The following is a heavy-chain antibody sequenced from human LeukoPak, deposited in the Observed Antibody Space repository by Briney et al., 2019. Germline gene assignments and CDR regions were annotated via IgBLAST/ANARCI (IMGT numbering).Heavy chain of an antibody. CDR3: ASGIQPRLRWFFDL. CDR2: ISSPATTL. J-gene: IGHJ2*01. CDR1: GFRFSDSY. V-gene: IGHV3-11*01. Sequence: GWSLRLSCAASGFRFSDSYMTWIRNAPGKGPGWVAYISSPATTLSYVNSVQGRFTISTFNAKNTTYLQMNSLRAEDTAVYNCASGIQPRLRWFFDLWGRGTQVIVSS. D-gene: IGHD5-18*01.